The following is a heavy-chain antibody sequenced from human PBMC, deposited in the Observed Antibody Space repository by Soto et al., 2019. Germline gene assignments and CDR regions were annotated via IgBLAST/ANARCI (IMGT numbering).Heavy chain of an antibody. D-gene: IGHD5-18*01. CDR3: AADAIHLGYY. V-gene: IGHV4-31*03. Sequence: TLSLTCTVSGGSISSGGYYCSWIRHHPGKGLEWIGYIYYSVSTYYNPSLKSRVTISVDTSKNQFSLKLSSVTAADTAVYYYAADAIHLGYYWGDGPLGSVSS. CDR2: IYYSVST. J-gene: IGHJ4*01. CDR1: GGSISSGGYY.